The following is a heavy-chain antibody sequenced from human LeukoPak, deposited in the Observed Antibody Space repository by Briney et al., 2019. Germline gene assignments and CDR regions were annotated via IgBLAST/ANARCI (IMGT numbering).Heavy chain of an antibody. CDR3: ARGLDGDFLDYNWFDS. CDR2: MNPISGYT. D-gene: IGHD2-21*01. Sequence: ASVKVSCKASGYTFTNYNVNWVRRATGQGLEWMGWMNPISGYTGYAQKFQGRVTMTRDTSISTAYMELSSLRSEDTAVYYCARGLDGDFLDYNWFDSWGQGTLVTVSS. J-gene: IGHJ5*01. V-gene: IGHV1-8*01. CDR1: GYTFTNYN.